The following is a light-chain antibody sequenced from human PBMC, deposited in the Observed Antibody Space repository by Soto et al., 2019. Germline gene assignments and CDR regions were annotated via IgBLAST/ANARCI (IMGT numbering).Light chain of an antibody. J-gene: IGLJ1*01. Sequence: QSVLTQPPSASGTPGQRVTISCSGSRANIGSNNVYWYQQLPGTAPKLLIYSNDKRPSGVPDRFSGSKSGTSASLAISGLQSEDEADYSCAAWDDSLNGAYVFGPGTKVTVL. V-gene: IGLV1-44*01. CDR3: AAWDDSLNGAYV. CDR2: SND. CDR1: RANIGSNN.